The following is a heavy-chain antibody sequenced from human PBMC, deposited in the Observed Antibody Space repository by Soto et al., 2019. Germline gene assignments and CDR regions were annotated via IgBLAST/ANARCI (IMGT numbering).Heavy chain of an antibody. CDR1: GFTFSNAW. D-gene: IGHD4-17*01. CDR3: TTGPVTWGAWYFDY. J-gene: IGHJ4*02. CDR2: IKSKTDGGTT. V-gene: IGHV3-15*07. Sequence: GGSLRLSCAASGFTFSNAWMNWVRQAPGKGLEWVGRIKSKTDGGTTDYAAPVKGRFTISRDDSKNTLYLQMNSLKTEDTAVYYCTTGPVTWGAWYFDYWGQGTLVTVSS.